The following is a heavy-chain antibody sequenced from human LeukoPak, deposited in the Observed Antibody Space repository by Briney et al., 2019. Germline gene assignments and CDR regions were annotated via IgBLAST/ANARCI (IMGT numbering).Heavy chain of an antibody. CDR3: VRASIEGATILDY. Sequence: GGSLRLSCEASGFSFRGHWMHWVRQTPGKGLEWVAGIWYDGSSKYYTDSVQGRFTISRDNDRNTLFLQMNSLRAQDTAVYYCVRASIEGATILDYWGQGTLVTVSS. CDR1: GFSFRGHW. CDR2: IWYDGSSK. J-gene: IGHJ4*02. V-gene: IGHV3-33*08. D-gene: IGHD1-26*01.